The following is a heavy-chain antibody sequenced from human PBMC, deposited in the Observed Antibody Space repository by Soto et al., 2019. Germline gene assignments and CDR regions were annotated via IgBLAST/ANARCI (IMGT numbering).Heavy chain of an antibody. CDR3: ARAITVTPNWFDP. D-gene: IGHD4-4*01. CDR1: GGTFSSYA. J-gene: IGHJ5*02. Sequence: SVKVSFKASGGTFSSYAISWVRQAPGQGLEWMGGIIPIFGTANYAQKFQGRVTITADESTSTAYMELSSLRSEDTAVYYCARAITVTPNWFDPWGQGTLVTVSS. V-gene: IGHV1-69*13. CDR2: IIPIFGTA.